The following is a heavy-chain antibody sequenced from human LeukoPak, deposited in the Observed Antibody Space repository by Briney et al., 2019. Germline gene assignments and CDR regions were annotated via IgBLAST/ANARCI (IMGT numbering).Heavy chain of an antibody. CDR2: IYHSGST. CDR1: GFSISSGGYS. CDR3: ARDKGAFDI. V-gene: IGHV4-30-2*01. J-gene: IGHJ3*02. Sequence: PSETLSLTCAVSGFSISSGGYSWSWIRQPPGKGLEWIGYIYHSGSTYYNPSLKSRVTISVDRSKNQFSLKLSSVTAADTAVYYCARDKGAFDIWGQGTMVTVSS.